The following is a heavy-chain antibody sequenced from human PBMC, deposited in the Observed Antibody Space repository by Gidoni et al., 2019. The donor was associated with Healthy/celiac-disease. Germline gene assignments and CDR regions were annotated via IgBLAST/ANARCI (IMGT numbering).Heavy chain of an antibody. D-gene: IGHD3-3*01. V-gene: IGHV4-34*01. CDR1: GGSFSGYY. CDR3: ARGLWILEWLPTYYYGMDV. CDR2: INHSGST. J-gene: IGHJ6*02. Sequence: QVQLQQWGAGLLKPSETLSLTCAVYGGSFSGYYWSWISQPPGKGLEWIGEINHSGSTNYNPSLKSRVTISVDTSKNQFSLKLSSVTAADTAVYYCARGLWILEWLPTYYYGMDVWGQGTTVTVSS.